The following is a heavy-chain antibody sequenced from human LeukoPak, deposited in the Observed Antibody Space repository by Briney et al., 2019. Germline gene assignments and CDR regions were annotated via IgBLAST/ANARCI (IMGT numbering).Heavy chain of an antibody. Sequence: ASVKVSCKASGYTFTRYYMHWVRQAPGQGLECMVWINPNSGGTNYAQQFQDSVTMTRDTSLSTAYMELSRLRSDDTPVYYCARVVVAATENWFDPWGQGTLVTVSS. V-gene: IGHV1-2*02. CDR3: ARVVVAATENWFDP. CDR2: INPNSGGT. J-gene: IGHJ5*02. CDR1: GYTFTRYY. D-gene: IGHD2-15*01.